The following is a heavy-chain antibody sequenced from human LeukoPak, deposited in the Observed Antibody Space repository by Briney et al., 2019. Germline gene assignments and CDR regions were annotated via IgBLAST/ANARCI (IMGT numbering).Heavy chain of an antibody. CDR1: GYSFTSYW. J-gene: IGHJ4*02. D-gene: IGHD5-12*01. V-gene: IGHV5-51*01. CDR2: IYPDDSDT. CDR3: ARRRKPYSGYDSFDY. Sequence: GESLKISCKGSGYSFTSYWIGWVRQMPGKGLEWMGIIYPDDSDTRYSPSFQGQVTISADKSISTAYLQWSSLKASDTAMYYCARRRKPYSGYDSFDYWGQGTLVTVSS.